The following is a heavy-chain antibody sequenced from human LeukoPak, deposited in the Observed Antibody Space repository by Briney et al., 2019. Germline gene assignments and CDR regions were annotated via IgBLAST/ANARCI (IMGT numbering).Heavy chain of an antibody. CDR2: ISSSSSFI. CDR3: ARKAAAGRLYYYGMDV. CDR1: GFTFRSYN. V-gene: IGHV3-21*01. J-gene: IGHJ6*02. Sequence: GGSLRLSCAASGFTFRSYNMNWVRQAPGKGLEWVSSISSSSSFIYYADSVKGRFTISRDNAKNSLYLQMKSLRAEDTAVYFCARKAAAGRLYYYGMDVWGQGTTVIVPS. D-gene: IGHD6-13*01.